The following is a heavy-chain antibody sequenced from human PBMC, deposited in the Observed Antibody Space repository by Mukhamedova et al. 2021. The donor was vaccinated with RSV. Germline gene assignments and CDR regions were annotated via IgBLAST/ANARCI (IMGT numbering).Heavy chain of an antibody. J-gene: IGHJ1*01. V-gene: IGHV4-34*01. D-gene: IGHD2-2*01. Sequence: GSTNYNPSLKSRVTISVDTSKNQFSLKLSSVTAADTAVYYCARGPLELRYCSSTSCFLRYFQHWGQGTLVTVSS. CDR3: ARGPLELRYCSSTSCFLRYFQH. CDR2: GST.